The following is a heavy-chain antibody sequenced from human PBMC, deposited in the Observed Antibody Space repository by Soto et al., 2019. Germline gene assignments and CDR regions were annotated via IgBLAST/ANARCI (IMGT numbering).Heavy chain of an antibody. CDR2: IYSGGST. V-gene: IGHV3-53*01. Sequence: GGSLRLSCAASGFTVSSNYMSWVRQAPGKGLEWVSVIYSGGSTYYADSVKGRFTISRDNSKNTLYLQMNSLRAEDTAVYYCARELLAGTGAEYFQHWGQGTLVTVSS. D-gene: IGHD6-19*01. CDR3: ARELLAGTGAEYFQH. CDR1: GFTVSSNY. J-gene: IGHJ1*01.